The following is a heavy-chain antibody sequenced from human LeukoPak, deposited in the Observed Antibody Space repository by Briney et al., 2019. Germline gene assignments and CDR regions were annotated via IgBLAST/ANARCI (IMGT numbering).Heavy chain of an antibody. CDR3: ARSPSYDFWSGVRYFDY. D-gene: IGHD3/OR15-3a*01. CDR1: GGSISSYY. J-gene: IGHJ4*02. Sequence: SETLSLTCTVSGGSISSYYWSWIRQPPGKGLEYIWFIYYNGSTNYNPSLKSRITISLDTSKNQFSLKLRSVTAADTAVYYCARSPSYDFWSGVRYFDYWGQGTLVTVSS. V-gene: IGHV4-59*01. CDR2: IYYNGST.